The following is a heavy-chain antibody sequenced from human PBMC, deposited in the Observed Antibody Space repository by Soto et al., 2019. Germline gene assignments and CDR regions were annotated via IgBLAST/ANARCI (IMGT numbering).Heavy chain of an antibody. D-gene: IGHD3-16*01. CDR3: AQLLGGAYDAFDI. CDR2: ISWNSGSI. V-gene: IGHV3-9*01. J-gene: IGHJ3*02. Sequence: EVQLVESGGGLVQPGRSLRLSCAASGFTFDDYAMHWVRQAPGKGLEWVSGISWNSGSIGYADSVKGRFTISRDNAKNSLYLQMNSLRAEDTALYYCAQLLGGAYDAFDIWGQGTMVTVSS. CDR1: GFTFDDYA.